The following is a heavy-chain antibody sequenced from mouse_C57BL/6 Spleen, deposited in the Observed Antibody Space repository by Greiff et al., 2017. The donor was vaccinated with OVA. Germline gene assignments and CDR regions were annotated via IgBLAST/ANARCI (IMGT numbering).Heavy chain of an antibody. CDR1: GYSITSGYY. CDR2: ISYDGSN. J-gene: IGHJ1*03. V-gene: IGHV3-6*01. Sequence: EVQLQESGPGLVKPSQSLSLTCSVTGYSITSGYYWNWIRQFPGNKLEWMGYISYDGSNNYNPSLKNRISITRDTSKNQFFLKLNSVTTEDTATYYCAGNGNYEYFDVWGTGTTVTVSS. D-gene: IGHD2-1*01. CDR3: AGNGNYEYFDV.